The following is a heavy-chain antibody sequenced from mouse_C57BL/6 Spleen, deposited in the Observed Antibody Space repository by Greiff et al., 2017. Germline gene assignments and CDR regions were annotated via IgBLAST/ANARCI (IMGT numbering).Heavy chain of an antibody. CDR1: GFTFSSYG. J-gene: IGHJ2*01. Sequence: EENVVESGGDLVKPGGSLKLSCAASGFTFSSYGMSWVRQTPDKRLEWVATISSGGSYTYYPDSVKGRFTISRDNAKNTLYLQMSSLKSEDTAMYYCARHIGLYYFDYWGQGTTLTVSS. CDR3: ARHIGLYYFDY. CDR2: ISSGGSYT. D-gene: IGHD2-2*01. V-gene: IGHV5-6*01.